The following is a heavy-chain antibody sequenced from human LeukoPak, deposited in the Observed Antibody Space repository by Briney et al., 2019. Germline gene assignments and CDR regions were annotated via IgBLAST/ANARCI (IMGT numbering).Heavy chain of an antibody. J-gene: IGHJ4*02. CDR3: ARDDFWSGPLDY. D-gene: IGHD3-3*01. V-gene: IGHV3-48*04. CDR1: GFTFSSYS. Sequence: PGGSLRLSCAASGFTFSSYSMNWVRQAPGKGLEWVSYISSSGSTIYYADSVKGRFTISRDNAKNSLYLQMNSLRAEDTAVYYCARDDFWSGPLDYWGQGTLVTVSS. CDR2: ISSSGSTI.